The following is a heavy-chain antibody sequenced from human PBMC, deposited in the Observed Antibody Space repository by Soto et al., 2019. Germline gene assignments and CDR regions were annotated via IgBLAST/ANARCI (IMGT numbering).Heavy chain of an antibody. V-gene: IGHV1-46*01. Sequence: SVKVSCNASGYSFTSYYMRSVRQAPGQGLEWMGIIYPSGGSTRNAQKFQGRVTMTRDTSTSTVYMELSSLRSEDTAVYYGARDFSGPMDYWARGTLVTVYS. CDR2: IYPSGGST. CDR3: ARDFSGPMDY. CDR1: GYSFTSYY. D-gene: IGHD3-10*01. J-gene: IGHJ4*02.